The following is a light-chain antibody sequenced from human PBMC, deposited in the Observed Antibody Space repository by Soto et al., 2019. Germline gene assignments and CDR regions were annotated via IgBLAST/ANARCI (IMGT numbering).Light chain of an antibody. J-gene: IGKJ1*01. CDR1: QSISNH. CDR3: QQSYSSPPT. CDR2: AAS. V-gene: IGKV1-39*01. Sequence: DIQMTQSPSSLSASVEDRVIITCRASQSISNHLNWNQQKPGKAPMLLIFAASSLQSGVPSRFSGSRSGPDFTLTISSLQPEDCATYYCQQSYSSPPTFGQGTKVEIK.